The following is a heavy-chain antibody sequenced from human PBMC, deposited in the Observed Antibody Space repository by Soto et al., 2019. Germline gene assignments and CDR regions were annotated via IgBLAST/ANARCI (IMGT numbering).Heavy chain of an antibody. CDR3: ATYYYGSGSYYQHPPSPIDAFDI. Sequence: GESLKISCKGSGYSFTSYWISWVRQMPGKGLEWMGRIDPSDSYTNYSPSFQGHVTISADKSISTAYLQWSSLKASDTAMYYCATYYYGSGSYYQHPPSPIDAFDIWGQGTMVTVSS. J-gene: IGHJ3*02. CDR2: IDPSDSYT. CDR1: GYSFTSYW. V-gene: IGHV5-10-1*01. D-gene: IGHD3-10*01.